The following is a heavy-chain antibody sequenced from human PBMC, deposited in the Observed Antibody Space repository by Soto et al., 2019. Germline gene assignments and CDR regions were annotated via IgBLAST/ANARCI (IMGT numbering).Heavy chain of an antibody. CDR3: ARDQAAAVDYDYGMAV. Sequence: QVQLVQSGAEVKKPGSSVKVSCKASGGTFSSYTISWVRQAPGQGLEWMGRIIPILGIANYAQKFQGRVTITADKSTRTAYMELRSLSSEDTAVYYCARDQAAAVDYDYGMAVWGQGTTVTVSS. CDR1: GGTFSSYT. J-gene: IGHJ6*02. CDR2: IIPILGIA. V-gene: IGHV1-69*08. D-gene: IGHD6-13*01.